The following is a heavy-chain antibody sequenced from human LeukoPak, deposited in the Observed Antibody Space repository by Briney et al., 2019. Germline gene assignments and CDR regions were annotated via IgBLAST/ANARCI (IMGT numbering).Heavy chain of an antibody. Sequence: PSGSLRLSCSAPGFTLSSYAMHWVRQAPGKGLGLVAGISYYRSNKYYADYVKGRFTISRDDSKNTLYLQMNSLRAEDAAVYYCARDHDYGEYEPIFRYWGQGALVTVSS. CDR1: GFTLSSYA. CDR2: ISYYRSNK. J-gene: IGHJ4*02. CDR3: ARDHDYGEYEPIFRY. D-gene: IGHD4-17*01. V-gene: IGHV3-30*04.